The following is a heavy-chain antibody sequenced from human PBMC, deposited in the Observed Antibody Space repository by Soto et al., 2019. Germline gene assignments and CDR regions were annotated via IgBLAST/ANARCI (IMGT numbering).Heavy chain of an antibody. CDR1: GFTVSSNY. Sequence: EVQLVETGGGLIQPGGSLRLSCAASGFTVSSNYMSWVRQAPGKGLEWVSVIYSGGSTYYADSVKGRFTISRDNSKNTLYLQMNSLRAEDTAVYYCARVGDRTYYYYGMDVWGQGTTVTVSS. CDR3: ARVGDRTYYYYGMDV. D-gene: IGHD4-17*01. CDR2: IYSGGST. V-gene: IGHV3-53*02. J-gene: IGHJ6*02.